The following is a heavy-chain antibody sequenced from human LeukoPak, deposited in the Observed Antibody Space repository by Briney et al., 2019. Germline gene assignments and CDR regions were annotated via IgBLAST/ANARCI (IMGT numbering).Heavy chain of an antibody. CDR2: INHSGST. CDR1: GGSFSVYY. D-gene: IGHD3-10*01. CDR3: ARGYGSGTDY. J-gene: IGHJ4*02. Sequence: SETLSLTCAVYGGSFSVYYWSRIRQPPGKGLEWIGEINHSGSTNYNPSLKSRVTISVDTSKNQFSLKLSSVTAADTAVYYCARGYGSGTDYWGQGTLVTVSS. V-gene: IGHV4-34*01.